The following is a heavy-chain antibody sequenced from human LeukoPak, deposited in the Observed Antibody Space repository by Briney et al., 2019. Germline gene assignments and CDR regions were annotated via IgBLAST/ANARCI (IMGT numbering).Heavy chain of an antibody. J-gene: IGHJ4*02. V-gene: IGHV1-2*02. D-gene: IGHD3-3*01. CDR3: ARLPGTYEPFDY. Sequence: GASVKVSCKASGYTFTGYYLHWVRQAPGQGLEWMGWIHPNSGVTDYAQKFQGRVTVTRDTSISTAYMELSSLRTDDTAVYYCARLPGTYEPFDYWGQGTLVTVSS. CDR2: IHPNSGVT. CDR1: GYTFTGYY.